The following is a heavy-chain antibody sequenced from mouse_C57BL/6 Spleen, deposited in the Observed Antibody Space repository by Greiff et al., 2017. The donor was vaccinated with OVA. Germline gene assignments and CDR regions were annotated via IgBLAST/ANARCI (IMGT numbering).Heavy chain of an antibody. J-gene: IGHJ2*01. D-gene: IGHD1-1*01. CDR3: ARKLPFDY. V-gene: IGHV1-61*01. CDR2: IYPSDSET. CDR1: GYTFTSYW. Sequence: QVQLQQPGAELVRPGSSVKLSCKASGYTFTSYWMDWVKQRPGQGLEWIGNIYPSDSETHYNQKFKDKATLTVDKSSSTAYMQLSSLTSEDSAVYYCARKLPFDYWGQGTTLTVSS.